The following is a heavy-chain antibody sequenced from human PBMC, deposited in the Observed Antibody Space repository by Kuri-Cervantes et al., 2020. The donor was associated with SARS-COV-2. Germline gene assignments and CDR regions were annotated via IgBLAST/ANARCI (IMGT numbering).Heavy chain of an antibody. J-gene: IGHJ4*02. CDR2: ISGSVANT. D-gene: IGHD2/OR15-2a*01. CDR3: VKDSRVYYFDY. V-gene: IGHV3-23*01. Sequence: GGSLRLSCAASGFTFSSFPMSWVRQAPGKGLEWVSGISGSVANTYYADSVKGWFTISRDNSKNTLYLQMNSLRAEDTAVYYCVKDSRVYYFDYWGQGTLVTVSS. CDR1: GFTFSSFP.